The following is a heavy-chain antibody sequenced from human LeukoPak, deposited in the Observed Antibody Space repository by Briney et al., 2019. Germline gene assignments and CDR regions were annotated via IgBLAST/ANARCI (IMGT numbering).Heavy chain of an antibody. V-gene: IGHV1-18*01. J-gene: IGHJ4*02. CDR1: GYTFTSYG. CDR2: ISAYNGNT. Sequence: ASVKVSCKASGYTFTSYGISWVRQAPGQGLEWMGWISAYNGNTNYAPKPQGRVTMTTDTSTSTAYWELRSLRSDDTAVYYCSRDASLDYWGQGTLVTVSS. CDR3: SRDASLDY.